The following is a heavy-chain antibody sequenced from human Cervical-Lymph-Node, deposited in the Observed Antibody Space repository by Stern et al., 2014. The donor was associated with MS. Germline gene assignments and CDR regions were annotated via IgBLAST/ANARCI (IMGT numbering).Heavy chain of an antibody. Sequence: DQLVQSGPEVKKPGASVRVSCKGSGYTFSSYGISWVRQTPGQGLEWMGWISGYKGNTNYAQKFRDRVTMTTDTSTSIAYLELRSLRSDDTAFYYCARGYIMDVWGQGTTVTVSS. V-gene: IGHV1-18*01. CDR1: GYTFSSYG. CDR2: ISGYKGNT. CDR3: ARGYIMDV. D-gene: IGHD5-24*01. J-gene: IGHJ6*02.